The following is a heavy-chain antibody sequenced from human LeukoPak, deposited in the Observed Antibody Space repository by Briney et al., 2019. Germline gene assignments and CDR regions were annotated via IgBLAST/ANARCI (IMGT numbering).Heavy chain of an antibody. V-gene: IGHV4-61*01. D-gene: IGHD2-15*01. Sequence: SETLSLTCTVSGGSVSSGSYYWSWIRQPPGKGLEWIGYIYYSGSTNYNPPLKSRVTILVDTSKNQFSLKLSSVTAADTAVYYCAGCYSFYYYGMDVWGQGTTVAVSS. CDR1: GGSVSSGSYY. CDR3: AGCYSFYYYGMDV. CDR2: IYYSGST. J-gene: IGHJ6*02.